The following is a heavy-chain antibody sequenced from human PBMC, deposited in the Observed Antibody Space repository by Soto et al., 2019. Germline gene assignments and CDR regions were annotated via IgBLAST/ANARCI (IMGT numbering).Heavy chain of an antibody. CDR2: INHSGST. Sequence: SETLSLTCAVYGGSFRGYYWSWIRQPPGKGLEWIGEINHSGSTNYNPSLKSRVTISVDTSKSQFSLKLSSVTAADTAVYYCAIDSLLSSRRMDVWGQGTTVTVSS. J-gene: IGHJ6*02. CDR1: GGSFRGYY. D-gene: IGHD2-21*01. CDR3: AIDSLLSSRRMDV. V-gene: IGHV4-34*01.